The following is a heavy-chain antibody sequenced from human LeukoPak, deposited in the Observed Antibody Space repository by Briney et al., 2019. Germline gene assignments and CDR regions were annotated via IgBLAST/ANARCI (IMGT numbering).Heavy chain of an antibody. CDR1: GYTFTSYY. D-gene: IGHD2-2*02. CDR2: INPSGGST. CDR3: ARAHIVVVPAAIGGMDV. Sequence: ASVKVSCKASGYTFTSYYMHWVRQAPGQGLEWMGIINPSGGSTSYAQKFQGRVTMTRDTSTSTAYMELRSLRSDDTAVYYCARAHIVVVPAAIGGMDVWGQGTTGTVSS. J-gene: IGHJ6*02. V-gene: IGHV1-46*01.